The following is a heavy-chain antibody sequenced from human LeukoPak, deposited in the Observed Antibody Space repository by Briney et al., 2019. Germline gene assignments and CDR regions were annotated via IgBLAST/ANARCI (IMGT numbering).Heavy chain of an antibody. CDR1: GFTFSSYS. D-gene: IGHD3-22*01. Sequence: GGSLRLSCAASGFTFSSYSMNWVRQAPGKGLEWVSYISSSSSTIYYADSVKGRFTISRDNAKNSLYLQMNSLRDEDTAVCYCAREASINYYDSSGYFLPAPYYFDYWGQGTLVTVSS. CDR2: ISSSSSTI. CDR3: AREASINYYDSSGYFLPAPYYFDY. J-gene: IGHJ4*02. V-gene: IGHV3-48*02.